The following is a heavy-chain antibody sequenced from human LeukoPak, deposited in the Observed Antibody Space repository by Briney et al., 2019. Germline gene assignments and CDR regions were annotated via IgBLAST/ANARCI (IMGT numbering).Heavy chain of an antibody. J-gene: IGHJ4*02. D-gene: IGHD2/OR15-2a*01. Sequence: SVKVSCTASGGTFSSYAISWVRQAPGQGLDWMGGIFPISGTVKYAQKFQGRVTITADESTSTAYMGLSSLRSEDTAVYYCAREGSSPPFSGSFDSWGQGTLVTVSS. CDR2: IFPISGTV. V-gene: IGHV1-69*13. CDR3: AREGSSPPFSGSFDS. CDR1: GGTFSSYA.